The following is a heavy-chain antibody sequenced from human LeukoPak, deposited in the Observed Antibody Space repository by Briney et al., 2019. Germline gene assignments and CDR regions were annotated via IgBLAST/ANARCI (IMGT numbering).Heavy chain of an antibody. J-gene: IGHJ4*02. V-gene: IGHV3-7*01. D-gene: IGHD3-16*01. CDR1: GFTFSDYW. CDR3: VRGGRGERPNY. CDR2: IRQDGSDK. Sequence: GGSLRLSCAASGFTFSDYWMNWVRQAPGKVLEWVANIRQDGSDKNYVDSVKGRFTISRDNAKNSLYLQMNSLRVEDTAMYYCVRGGRGERPNYWGQGTLVTVSS.